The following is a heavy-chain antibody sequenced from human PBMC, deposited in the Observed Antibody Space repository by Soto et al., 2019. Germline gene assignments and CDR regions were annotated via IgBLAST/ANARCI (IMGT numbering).Heavy chain of an antibody. CDR1: GYAFINHN. D-gene: IGHD2-2*01. CDR3: VRDIILEPAASNWFDP. CDR2: MNPKSGNT. J-gene: IGHJ5*02. Sequence: QVQLVQSGAEVKKPGASVRVSCKASGYAFINHNINWVRQATGQGLEWMGWMNPKSGNTGYAQKFQGRVTMTRSTSISTAYMELTSLTSEDTAVYYCVRDIILEPAASNWFDPWGQGTLVTVSS. V-gene: IGHV1-8*01.